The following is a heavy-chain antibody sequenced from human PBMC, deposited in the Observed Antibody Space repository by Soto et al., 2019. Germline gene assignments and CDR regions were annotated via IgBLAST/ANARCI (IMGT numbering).Heavy chain of an antibody. CDR1: GYTFTSYG. D-gene: IGHD3-22*01. V-gene: IGHV1-18*04. CDR3: ARVLTGNYDSSGYSAFDI. CDR2: ISAYNGNT. J-gene: IGHJ3*02. Sequence: ASVKVSCKASGYTFTSYGISWVRQAPGQGXEWMGWISAYNGNTNYAQKLQGRVTMTTDTSTSTAYMELRSLRSDDTAVYYCARVLTGNYDSSGYSAFDIWGQGTMVTVSS.